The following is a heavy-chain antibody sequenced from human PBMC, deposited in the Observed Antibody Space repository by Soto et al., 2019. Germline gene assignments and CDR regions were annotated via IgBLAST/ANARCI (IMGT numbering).Heavy chain of an antibody. CDR3: AKDMMYAMGYYYYGMDV. J-gene: IGHJ6*02. Sequence: PGGSLRLSCAASRLAFSSFAMSWVRQAPGKGLEWVSTISGSGDSTYYADSVKGRFTISRDNSKNTLYLQMNSLRAEDTAVYYCAKDMMYAMGYYYYGMDVWGQGTTVTGSS. CDR2: ISGSGDST. D-gene: IGHD2-8*01. V-gene: IGHV3-23*01. CDR1: RLAFSSFA.